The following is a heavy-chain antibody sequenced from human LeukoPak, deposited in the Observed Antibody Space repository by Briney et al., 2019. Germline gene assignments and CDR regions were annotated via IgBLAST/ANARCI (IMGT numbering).Heavy chain of an antibody. Sequence: PSETLSLTCTVSGGSISSSSYYWGWIRQPPGKGLEWIGSIYYSGSTYYNPSLKSRVTISVDTSKNQFSLKLSSVTAADTAVYYCARVGDILTGYYPYYDYWGQGTLVTVSS. CDR2: IYYSGST. D-gene: IGHD3-9*01. CDR1: GGSISSSSYY. J-gene: IGHJ4*02. V-gene: IGHV4-39*07. CDR3: ARVGDILTGYYPYYDY.